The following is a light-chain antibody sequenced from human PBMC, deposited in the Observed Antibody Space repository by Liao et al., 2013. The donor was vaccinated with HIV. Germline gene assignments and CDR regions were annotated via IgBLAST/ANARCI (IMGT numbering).Light chain of an antibody. CDR2: QDT. V-gene: IGLV3-1*01. J-gene: IGLJ3*02. CDR1: KLGDKY. CDR3: QTWDSGAVV. Sequence: SYELTQPPSVSVSPGQTANITCSADKLGDKYAFWYQQKPGQSPVLVIYQDTKRPSGIPERFSGSNSGNTATLTIGGTQTMDEADYYCQTWDSGAVVFGGGTKLSVL.